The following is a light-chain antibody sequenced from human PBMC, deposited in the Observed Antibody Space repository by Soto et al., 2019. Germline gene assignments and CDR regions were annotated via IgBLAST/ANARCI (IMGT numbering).Light chain of an antibody. CDR3: NSYTSSTSLPYV. CDR2: EVT. Sequence: QSVLTQPASVSGSPGQSITISCTGTTNDVGGYNYVSWYQQHPGKAPKLLIFEVTSRPSGVSHRFSGSKSSNTASLTISALQAEDEADYFCNSYTSSTSLPYVFGTGTKLTVL. CDR1: TNDVGGYNY. V-gene: IGLV2-14*01. J-gene: IGLJ1*01.